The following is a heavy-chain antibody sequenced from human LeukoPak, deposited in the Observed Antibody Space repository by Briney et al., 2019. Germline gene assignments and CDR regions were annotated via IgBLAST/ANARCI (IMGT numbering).Heavy chain of an antibody. J-gene: IGHJ5*02. Sequence: GGSLRLSCAASGFSFSSYSMNWVRQAPGKGLEWVSYISSSSSTIYYADSVKGRFTISRDNAKKSLYLQMNCLRDEDTAVYYCAGEYSSSWFGGWFDPWGQGTLVTVSS. V-gene: IGHV3-48*02. CDR2: ISSSSSTI. CDR3: AGEYSSSWFGGWFDP. D-gene: IGHD2-2*01. CDR1: GFSFSSYS.